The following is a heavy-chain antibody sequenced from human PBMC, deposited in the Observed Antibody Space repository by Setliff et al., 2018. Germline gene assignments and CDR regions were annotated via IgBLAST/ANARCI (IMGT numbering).Heavy chain of an antibody. Sequence: SETLSLTCAVYGGSFSGYYWSWIRQPPGKRLEWIGEIIHSGSTNYNPSLKSRVTISMDTSKNQFSLKVSSVTAADTAVYYCAARGYYDSSGLYYFDYWGQGTLVTVSS. CDR2: IIHSGST. J-gene: IGHJ4*02. V-gene: IGHV4-34*12. D-gene: IGHD3-22*01. CDR3: AARGYYDSSGLYYFDY. CDR1: GGSFSGYY.